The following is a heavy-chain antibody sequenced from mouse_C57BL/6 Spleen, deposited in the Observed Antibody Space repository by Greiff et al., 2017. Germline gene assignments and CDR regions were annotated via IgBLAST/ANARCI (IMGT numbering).Heavy chain of an antibody. CDR2: ISDGGSYI. D-gene: IGHD2-4*01. CDR1: GFTFSSYA. CDR3: ARDAGHDYAVCYAMDF. V-gene: IGHV5-4*01. Sequence: EVQLVESGGGLVKPGGSLKLSCAASGFTFSSYAMSWVRQTPEKRLEWVATISDGGSYIYYPDNVKGRFTISRDNAKNNLYLQMSHLKSDDTAMYYCARDAGHDYAVCYAMDFWGQGTSVTVSS. J-gene: IGHJ4*01.